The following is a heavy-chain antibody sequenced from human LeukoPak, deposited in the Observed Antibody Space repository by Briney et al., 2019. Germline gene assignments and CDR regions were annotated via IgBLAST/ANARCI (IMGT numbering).Heavy chain of an antibody. CDR2: INPSGGST. D-gene: IGHD2/OR15-2a*01. J-gene: IGHJ4*02. CDR1: GYTFTSYH. V-gene: IGHV1-46*01. Sequence: GASVKVSCKASGYTFTSYHMHWVRQAPGQGLEWMGIINPSGGSTSYAQKFQGRVTMTGDTSTSTAYMELSSLRSEDTAMYYCARGGGDYFHYFDYWGQGTLVTVSS. CDR3: ARGGGDYFHYFDY.